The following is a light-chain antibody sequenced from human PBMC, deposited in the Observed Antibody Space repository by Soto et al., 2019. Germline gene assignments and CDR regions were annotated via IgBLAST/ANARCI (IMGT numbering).Light chain of an antibody. Sequence: DIQLTQSPSTLSASVGDRVTITCRASQSVGSWLAWYQQRPGKAPRLLIYDASSLDSGVPARFSGSGSGTEFTLTVSSLQPDDFATYYCQQYNSHDDIAFGRGTKVEIK. CDR1: QSVGSW. J-gene: IGKJ4*01. V-gene: IGKV1-5*01. CDR3: QQYNSHDDIA. CDR2: DAS.